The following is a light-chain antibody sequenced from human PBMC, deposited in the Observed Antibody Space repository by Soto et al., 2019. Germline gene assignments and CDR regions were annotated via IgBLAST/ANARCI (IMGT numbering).Light chain of an antibody. J-gene: IGKJ1*01. CDR1: QSISSW. Sequence: DIQMTQSPSTLSAYVGDRVTITCRASQSISSWLAWYQQKPGKAPKLLIYKASSLESGVPSRFSGSGSGTEFTLTISSLQPDDFATYYCQQYNSYPWPFGQGTKVEIK. V-gene: IGKV1-5*03. CDR2: KAS. CDR3: QQYNSYPWP.